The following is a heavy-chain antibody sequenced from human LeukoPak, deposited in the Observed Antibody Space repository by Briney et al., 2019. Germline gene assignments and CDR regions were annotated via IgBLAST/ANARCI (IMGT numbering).Heavy chain of an antibody. V-gene: IGHV3-48*02. D-gene: IGHD1-26*01. CDR1: GFTFSDHY. CDR2: ISSGSRII. J-gene: IGHJ4*02. CDR3: ARNPAGIGDY. Sequence: GGSLRLSCAASGFTFSDHYMDWVRQAPGKGLEWVSFISSGSRIIYYADSVKGRFTVSRDNAKNSLYLQMNSLRDEDTAVYYCARNPAGIGDYWGQGTLVTVSS.